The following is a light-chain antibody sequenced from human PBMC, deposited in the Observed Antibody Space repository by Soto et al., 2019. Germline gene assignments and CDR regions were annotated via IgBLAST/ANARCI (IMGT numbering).Light chain of an antibody. CDR3: LQYGT. CDR1: QTVNRNY. CDR2: GAS. Sequence: VLTQSPGTLPLSPGEGATLSCRASQTVNRNYFNWYQQKRRQSPRLPIYGASIIATGIPDRFRGGGSGTEFTLNVSRLEPDDFAVYYCLQYGTFGQGTKLEI. V-gene: IGKV3-20*01. J-gene: IGKJ2*01.